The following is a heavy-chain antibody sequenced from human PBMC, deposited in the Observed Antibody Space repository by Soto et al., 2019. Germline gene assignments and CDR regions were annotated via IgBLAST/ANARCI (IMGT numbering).Heavy chain of an antibody. Sequence: GGSLRLSCSASRFTFSNYDIHWVRQTPGKGLEYVSAISTNGNSKYYADSVKGRFTISRDNSKNTLYLQMSSLRAEDTAVYYCVNPPGYYYDSSVYYPVWGQGTLVTVSS. CDR3: VNPPGYYYDSSVYYPV. V-gene: IGHV3-64D*06. CDR2: ISTNGNSK. CDR1: RFTFSNYD. J-gene: IGHJ4*02. D-gene: IGHD3-22*01.